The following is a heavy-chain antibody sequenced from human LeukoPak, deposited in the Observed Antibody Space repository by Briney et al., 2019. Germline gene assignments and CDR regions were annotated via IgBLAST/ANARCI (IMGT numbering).Heavy chain of an antibody. V-gene: IGHV4-34*01. D-gene: IGHD6-13*01. CDR3: ARRRGIAAASKVYDY. CDR2: INHSGST. CDR1: GGSFSGYY. J-gene: IGHJ4*02. Sequence: SETLSLTCAVYGGSFSGYYWSWIRQPPGKGLEWIGEINHSGSTNYNPSLKSRVTISVDTSKNQFSLKLSSVTAADTAVYYSARRRGIAAASKVYDYWGQGTLVTVSS.